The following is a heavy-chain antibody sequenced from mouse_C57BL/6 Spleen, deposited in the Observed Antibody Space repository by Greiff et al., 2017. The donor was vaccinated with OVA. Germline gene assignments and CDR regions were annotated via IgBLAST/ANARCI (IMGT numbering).Heavy chain of an antibody. CDR3: ASPDPASSFDV. J-gene: IGHJ1*03. V-gene: IGHV1-50*01. Sequence: VQLQQPGAELVKPGASVKLSCKASGYTFTSYWMQWVKQRPGQGLEWIGEIDPSDSYTNYNQKFKGKATLTVDTSSSTAYMQLSSLTSEDSAVYYCASPDPASSFDVWGTGTTVTVSS. CDR2: IDPSDSYT. CDR1: GYTFTSYW.